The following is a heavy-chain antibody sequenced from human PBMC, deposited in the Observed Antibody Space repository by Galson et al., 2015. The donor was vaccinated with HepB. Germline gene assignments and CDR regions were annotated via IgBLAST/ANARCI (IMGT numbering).Heavy chain of an antibody. Sequence: SVKVSCKASGYTFTDYVVNWVRQAPGQGLEWMGWMNTNTGKPTYAPGFAGRFVFSLDTSVTTAYLQISSLETDDTAVYYCARSPLRFLDWLPYYDYYMDVWGEGTTVTVSS. CDR3: ARSPLRFLDWLPYYDYYMDV. CDR2: MNTNTGKP. J-gene: IGHJ6*03. CDR1: GYTFTDYV. V-gene: IGHV7-4-1*02. D-gene: IGHD3-3*01.